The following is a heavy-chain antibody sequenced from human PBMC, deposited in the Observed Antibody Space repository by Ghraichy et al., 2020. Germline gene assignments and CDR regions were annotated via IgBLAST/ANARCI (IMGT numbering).Heavy chain of an antibody. D-gene: IGHD1-26*01. J-gene: IGHJ4*02. CDR1: GGSISSSSYY. V-gene: IGHV4-39*01. CDR2: IYYSGST. Sequence: SETLSLTCTVSGGSISSSSYYWGWIRQPPGKGLEWNGSIYYSGSTYYNPSLKSRVTISVDTSKNQFSLKLSPVTAADTAVYYCARLNGWEPTYYFDYWGQGTLVTVSS. CDR3: ARLNGWEPTYYFDY.